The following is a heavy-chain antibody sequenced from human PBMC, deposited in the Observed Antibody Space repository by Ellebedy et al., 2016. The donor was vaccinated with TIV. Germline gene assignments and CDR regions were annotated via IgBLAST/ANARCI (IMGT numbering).Heavy chain of an antibody. CDR2: ISSDGTNK. CDR3: AKDESGGDLPRPFDH. V-gene: IGHV3-30*18. CDR1: RFTFSIFG. J-gene: IGHJ4*02. Sequence: GESLKISXAASRFTFSIFGLHWVRQAPGKGLERVAIISSDGTNKYYADSVRGRFTISRDNSKNTLYLQMDSLRPEDTAIYYCAKDESGGDLPRPFDHWGQGTLVTVSS. D-gene: IGHD5-12*01.